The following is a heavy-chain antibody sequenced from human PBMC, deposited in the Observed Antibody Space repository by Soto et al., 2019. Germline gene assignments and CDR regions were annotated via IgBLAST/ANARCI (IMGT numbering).Heavy chain of an antibody. CDR2: INPNSGGT. D-gene: IGHD2-8*01. CDR1: GYTFTGYY. V-gene: IGHV1-2*02. J-gene: IGHJ4*02. Sequence: ASVEVSCKASGYTFTGYYMHWVRQAPGQGLEWMGWINPNSGGTNYAQKFQGRVTMTRDTSISTAYMELSRLRSDDTAVYYCARDCTNGVCYRLDYWGQGTLVTVSS. CDR3: ARDCTNGVCYRLDY.